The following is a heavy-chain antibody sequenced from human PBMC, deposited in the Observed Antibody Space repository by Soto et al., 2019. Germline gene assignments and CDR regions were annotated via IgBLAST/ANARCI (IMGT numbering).Heavy chain of an antibody. CDR1: GYTFTGYY. V-gene: IGHV1-2*04. CDR3: VRDRGMATQYYYYGMDV. CDR2: INPNSGGT. Sequence: QVPLVQSGAEVKKPGASVKVSCKASGYTFTGYYMHWVRQAPGQGLEWMGWINPNSGGTNYAQKFQGWVTMTRDTSISTAYMELSRLRSDDTAVYYCVRDRGMATQYYYYGMDVWGQGTTVTVSS. D-gene: IGHD5-12*01. J-gene: IGHJ6*02.